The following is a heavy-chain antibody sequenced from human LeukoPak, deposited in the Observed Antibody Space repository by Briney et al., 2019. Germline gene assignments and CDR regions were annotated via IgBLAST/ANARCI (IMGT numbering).Heavy chain of an antibody. V-gene: IGHV4-31*03. CDR3: ARGSAMVRGAYNWFDP. Sequence: PSQTLSLTCTVSGGSISSGGYYWSWICQHPGKGLEWIGYIYYSGSTNYNPSLKSRVTISVDTSKNQFSLKLSSVTAADRAVYYCARGSAMVRGAYNWFDPWGQGTLVTVSS. J-gene: IGHJ5*02. CDR2: IYYSGST. D-gene: IGHD3-10*01. CDR1: GGSISSGGYY.